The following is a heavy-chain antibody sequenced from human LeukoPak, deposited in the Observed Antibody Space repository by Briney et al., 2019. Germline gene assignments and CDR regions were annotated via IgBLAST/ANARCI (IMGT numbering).Heavy chain of an antibody. V-gene: IGHV4-39*01. Sequence: SETLSLTCTVSGGSISSSSYYWGWIRQPPGKGLEWIGSIYYSGSTYYNPSLKSRVTISVDTSKNQFSLKLSSVTAADTAVYYCARSGSGSYLFDYWGQGTLVTVSS. CDR3: ARSGSGSYLFDY. D-gene: IGHD3-10*01. CDR1: GGSISSSSYY. CDR2: IYYSGST. J-gene: IGHJ4*02.